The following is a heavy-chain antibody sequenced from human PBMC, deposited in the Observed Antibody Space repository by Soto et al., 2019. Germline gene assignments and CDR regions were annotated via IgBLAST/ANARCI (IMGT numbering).Heavy chain of an antibody. CDR1: GGSISSGGYY. CDR2: IYYSGST. Sequence: QVQLQESGPGLVKPSQTLSLTCTVSGGSISSGGYYWSWIRQHPGKGLEWIGYIYYSGSTYYNPSLKSRVTISVDTSKNQFSLKLSSVTAADTAVYYWARVAARYYYYYYYMDVWGKGTTVTVSS. V-gene: IGHV4-31*03. CDR3: ARVAARYYYYYYYMDV. D-gene: IGHD6-6*01. J-gene: IGHJ6*03.